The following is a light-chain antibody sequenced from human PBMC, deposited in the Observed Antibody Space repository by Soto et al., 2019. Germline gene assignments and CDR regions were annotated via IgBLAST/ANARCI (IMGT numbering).Light chain of an antibody. J-gene: IGLJ2*01. CDR1: NIGSKS. Sequence: SYELTQPPSVSVAPGKTARITCGGNNIGSKSVHWYQQKPGQAPVLVIYYDSDRPSGIPERFSGSNSGNTATLTISRVEAGDEAGYYCQVWDSSSDHPRVVFGGGTKLTVL. V-gene: IGLV3-21*04. CDR2: YDS. CDR3: QVWDSSSDHPRVV.